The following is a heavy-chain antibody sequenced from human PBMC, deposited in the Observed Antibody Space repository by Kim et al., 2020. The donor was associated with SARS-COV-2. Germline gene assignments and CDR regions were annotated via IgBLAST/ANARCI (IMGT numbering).Heavy chain of an antibody. CDR3: ARGELLFPPYFDY. V-gene: IGHV3-11*06. J-gene: IGHJ4*02. CDR2: ISSSSSYT. CDR1: GFTFSDYY. Sequence: GGSLRLSCAASGFTFSDYYMSWIRQAPGKGLEWVSYISSSSSYTNYADSVKGRFTISRDNAKNSLYLQMNSPRAEDTAVYYCARGELLFPPYFDYWGQGTLVTVSS. D-gene: IGHD2-21*02.